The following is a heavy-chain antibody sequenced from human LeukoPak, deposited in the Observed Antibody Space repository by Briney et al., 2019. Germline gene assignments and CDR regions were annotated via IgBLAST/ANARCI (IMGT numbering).Heavy chain of an antibody. CDR3: AGGSYYYHY. V-gene: IGHV4-31*03. CDR1: GGSISSGGYY. Sequence: SETLSLTCTVSGGSISSGGYYWSWIRQRPGKGLEWIGYIYYSGSTYYNPSLKSRVTISVDTSKNQFSRKLSSVTAADTAVYYCAGGSYYYHYWGQGTLVTVSS. J-gene: IGHJ4*02. CDR2: IYYSGST. D-gene: IGHD1-26*01.